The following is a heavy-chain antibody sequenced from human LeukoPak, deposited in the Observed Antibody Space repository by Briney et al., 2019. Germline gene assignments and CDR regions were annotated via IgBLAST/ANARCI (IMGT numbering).Heavy chain of an antibody. J-gene: IGHJ4*02. CDR2: IYYSGST. CDR3: ARGTLWFGELFQSHEFDY. D-gene: IGHD3-10*01. V-gene: IGHV4-39*01. CDR1: GGSISSSSYY. Sequence: PSETLSLTCTVSGGSISSSSYYWGWIRQPPGKGLEWIGSIYYSGSTYYNPSLKSRVTISVDTSKNQFSLKLSSVTAADTAVYYCARGTLWFGELFQSHEFDYWGQGTLVTVSS.